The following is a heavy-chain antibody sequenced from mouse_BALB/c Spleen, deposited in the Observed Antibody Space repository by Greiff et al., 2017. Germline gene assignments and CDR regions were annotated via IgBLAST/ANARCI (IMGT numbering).Heavy chain of an antibody. CDR2: IWAGGST. CDR3: DRGGGLLRPWFAD. D-gene: IGHD2-3*01. Sequence: VKLLESGPGLVAPSQSLSITCTVSGFSLTSYGVHWVRQPPGKGLEWLEVIWAGGSTNYNSALMSRLSISKDNSKSQVFLKMNSLQTDDTDMYYCDRGGGLLRPWFADWGQGTLVTVSA. V-gene: IGHV2-9*02. CDR1: GFSLTSYG. J-gene: IGHJ3*01.